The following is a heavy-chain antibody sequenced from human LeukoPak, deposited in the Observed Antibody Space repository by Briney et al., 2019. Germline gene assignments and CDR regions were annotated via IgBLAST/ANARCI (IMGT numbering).Heavy chain of an antibody. CDR1: GFTFSSYA. D-gene: IGHD1-26*01. CDR2: ILYDGSKT. CDR3: AEWELLPTADY. Sequence: GRSLRLSCAASGFTFSSYAMHWVRQAPGKGLEWVAFILYDGSKTYYADSVKGRFTISRDNSKNTLYLQMNSLRDDDTALYYCAEWELLPTADYWGQGTLVTVSS. J-gene: IGHJ4*02. V-gene: IGHV3-30*04.